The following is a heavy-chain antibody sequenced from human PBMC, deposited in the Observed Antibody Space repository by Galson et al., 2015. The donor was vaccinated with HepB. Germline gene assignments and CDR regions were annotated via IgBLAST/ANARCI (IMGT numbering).Heavy chain of an antibody. CDR2: ISSSSSYI. Sequence: SLRLSCAASGFTFSSYSMNWVRQAPGKGLEWVSSISSSSSYIYYADSVKGRFTISRDNATTSLYLQMNSLRAEDTAVYYCARDVASNSYYYGMDVWGQGTTVTVSS. J-gene: IGHJ6*02. V-gene: IGHV3-21*01. CDR3: ARDVASNSYYYGMDV. D-gene: IGHD4-11*01. CDR1: GFTFSSYS.